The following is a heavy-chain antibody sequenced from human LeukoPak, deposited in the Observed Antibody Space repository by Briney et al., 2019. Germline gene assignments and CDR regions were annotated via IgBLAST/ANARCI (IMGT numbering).Heavy chain of an antibody. CDR1: GYSFNSYW. D-gene: IGHD1-1*01. V-gene: IGHV5-51*01. Sequence: GESLKISCMGSGYSFNSYWIGWVRQMPGKGLGWMGIIYPADSDTRYSPSLQGQVTISADKSISTAYLQRSSLKASDTAMYYCARLENGYFDIWGQGTMVTVSS. CDR3: ARLENGYFDI. J-gene: IGHJ3*02. CDR2: IYPADSDT.